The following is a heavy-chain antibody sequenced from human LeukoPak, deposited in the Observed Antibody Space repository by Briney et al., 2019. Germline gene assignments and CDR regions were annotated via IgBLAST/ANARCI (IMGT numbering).Heavy chain of an antibody. CDR2: IYYSGST. D-gene: IGHD2/OR15-2a*01. J-gene: IGHJ5*02. CDR3: ARESLSNSRPHRFDP. Sequence: SETLSLTCTVSGGSISNHYWSWIRQPPGKGLAWIGYIYYSGSTNYNPSLKSRVTISVDTSKNQFSLSLTSVTAEDTAVYYCARESLSNSRPHRFDPWGQGTLVTVSS. V-gene: IGHV4-59*11. CDR1: GGSISNHY.